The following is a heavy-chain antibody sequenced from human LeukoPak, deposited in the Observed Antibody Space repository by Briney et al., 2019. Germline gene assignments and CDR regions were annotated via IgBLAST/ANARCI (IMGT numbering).Heavy chain of an antibody. D-gene: IGHD2-15*01. CDR1: GESFSGYY. Sequence: SETLSLTCAVYGESFSGYYWSWIRQPPGMGLEWIGEINHSGSTNYNPSLKSRITPSVDTSKNQFSLKLSSVTAADTAIYYCARLKGSVVVGRRWFDPWGQGMLVTVSS. J-gene: IGHJ5*02. CDR3: ARLKGSVVVGRRWFDP. CDR2: INHSGST. V-gene: IGHV4-34*01.